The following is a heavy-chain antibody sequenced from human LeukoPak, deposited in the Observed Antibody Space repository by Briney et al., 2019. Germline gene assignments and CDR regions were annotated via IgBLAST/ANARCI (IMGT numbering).Heavy chain of an antibody. CDR3: ARQNTRGYGGNYSPVACFDA. J-gene: IGHJ5*02. CDR1: GGSISSYY. CDR2: IYTRWST. D-gene: IGHD4-23*01. V-gene: IGHV4-4*09. Sequence: SETLSLTCTVSGGSISSYYWSWIRQPPGKGLEWIGYIYTRWSTNYNPSLKSRVTISLDTSNKQFSLKLSSVTAADTAVYYSARQNTRGYGGNYSPVACFDAWGQGTLVTVSS.